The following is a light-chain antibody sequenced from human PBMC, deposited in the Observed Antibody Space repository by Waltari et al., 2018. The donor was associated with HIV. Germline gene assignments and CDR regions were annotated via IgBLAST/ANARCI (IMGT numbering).Light chain of an antibody. CDR2: DDT. CDR1: NIGRKR. V-gene: IGLV3-21*02. Sequence: SYVLTQPPSVSVAPGQTDRSTGGGNNIGRKRVHWYQQKPGQAPVLVVYDDTDRPSGIPERFSGSNSGNTATLTISRVEAGDEADYYCQVWDTSGDPWVFGGGTKLTVL. J-gene: IGLJ3*02. CDR3: QVWDTSGDPWV.